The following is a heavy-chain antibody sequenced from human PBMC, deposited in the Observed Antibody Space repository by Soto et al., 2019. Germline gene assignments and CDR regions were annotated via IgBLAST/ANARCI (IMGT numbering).Heavy chain of an antibody. Sequence: SETLSLTCTVSGGSISSSSYYWGWIRQPPGKGLEWIGSIYYSGSTYYNPSLKSRVTISVDTSKNQFSLKLSSVTAADTAVYYCAETGRITSNWPNFDYWGQGTLVTVSS. V-gene: IGHV4-39*01. D-gene: IGHD6-13*01. CDR1: GGSISSSSYY. J-gene: IGHJ4*02. CDR3: AETGRITSNWPNFDY. CDR2: IYYSGST.